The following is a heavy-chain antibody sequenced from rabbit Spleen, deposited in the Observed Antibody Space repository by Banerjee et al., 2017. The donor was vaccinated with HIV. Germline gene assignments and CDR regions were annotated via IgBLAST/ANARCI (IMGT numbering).Heavy chain of an antibody. CDR1: GFSFSSGYW. CDR3: ARSTYGYDDYADLYYAAMDL. CDR2: IAGSGSGTT. V-gene: IGHV1S45*01. D-gene: IGHD6-1*01. Sequence: EESGGDLVKPEGSLTLTCTASGFSFSSGYWICWVHQAPGKGLEWIACIAGSGSGTTHYASWAKGRFTISKTSSTTVTLQMTSLTAADTATYFCARSTYGYDDYADLYYAAMDLWGPGTLVTVS. J-gene: IGHJ6*01.